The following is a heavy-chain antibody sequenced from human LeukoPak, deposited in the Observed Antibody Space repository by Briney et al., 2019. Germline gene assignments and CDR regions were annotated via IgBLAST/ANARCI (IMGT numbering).Heavy chain of an antibody. D-gene: IGHD6-13*01. J-gene: IGHJ5*02. CDR1: GFMFSDYH. V-gene: IGHV3-11*01. CDR3: AKGTHSSSWHWFDP. CDR2: ISTTGNTI. Sequence: GGSLRLSCAASGFMFSDYHMTWIRQAPGKGLEWISYISTTGNTIFYADSVKGRFTVSRDENSLFLQLNSLRAEDTAVYYCAKGTHSSSWHWFDPWGQGTLVTVST.